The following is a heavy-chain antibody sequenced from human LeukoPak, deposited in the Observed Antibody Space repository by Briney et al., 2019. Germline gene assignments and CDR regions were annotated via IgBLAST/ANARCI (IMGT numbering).Heavy chain of an antibody. V-gene: IGHV3-30*02. CDR3: AKERESNGYFVY. CDR2: IQSDGSNK. J-gene: IGHJ4*02. D-gene: IGHD3-22*01. CDR1: GFTFRSYG. Sequence: GGSLRLSCAASGFTFRSYGMHWVRQAPGKGLEWVAFIQSDGSNKYYADSVKGRFTISRDNSKNTLYLQMNSLRAEDTAVYYCAKERESNGYFVYWGQGILVTVSS.